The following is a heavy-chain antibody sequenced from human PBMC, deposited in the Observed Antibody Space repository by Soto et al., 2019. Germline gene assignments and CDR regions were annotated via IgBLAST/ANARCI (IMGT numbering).Heavy chain of an antibody. J-gene: IGHJ6*02. CDR2: IYPGDSDT. CDR1: GYSFTSYW. Sequence: GESLKISCKGSGYSFTSYWIGWVRQMPGKGLEWMGIIYPGDSDTRYSPSFQGQVTISADKSISTAYLQWSSLKASDTAMYYCARHGSISSPYYYYYGMDVWGQGTTVTV. CDR3: ARHGSISSPYYYYYGMDV. V-gene: IGHV5-51*01. D-gene: IGHD3-3*02.